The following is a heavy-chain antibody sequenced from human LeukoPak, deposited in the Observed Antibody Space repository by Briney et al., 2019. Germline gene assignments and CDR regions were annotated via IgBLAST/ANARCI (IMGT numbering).Heavy chain of an antibody. CDR2: IFYSGTT. V-gene: IGHV4-39*07. J-gene: IGHJ4*02. Sequence: PSETLSLTCSVSGAFITSSPYFWGWIRQTSGKGLEWVGSIFYSGTTYYNPSLTSRVTISGDSSKNQFSLRLHSLTAADTAIYYCARGRGYDPVVFYFDSWGQGTAVIVSS. CDR3: ARGRGYDPVVFYFDS. CDR1: GAFITSSPYF. D-gene: IGHD2-15*01.